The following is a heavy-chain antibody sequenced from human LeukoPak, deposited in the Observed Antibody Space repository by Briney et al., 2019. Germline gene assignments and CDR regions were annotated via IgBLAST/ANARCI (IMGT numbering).Heavy chain of an antibody. V-gene: IGHV5-10-1*01. CDR3: ARHVYGDYYTLEKLGAFDI. J-gene: IGHJ3*02. Sequence: GGSLRLSCAASGFTFSSSAMSWVRQMPGKGLEWMGRIDPSDSYTNYSPSFQGHVTISADKSISTAYLQWSSLKASDTAMYYCARHVYGDYYTLEKLGAFDIWGQGTMVTVSS. CDR2: IDPSDSYT. CDR1: GFTFSSSA. D-gene: IGHD4-17*01.